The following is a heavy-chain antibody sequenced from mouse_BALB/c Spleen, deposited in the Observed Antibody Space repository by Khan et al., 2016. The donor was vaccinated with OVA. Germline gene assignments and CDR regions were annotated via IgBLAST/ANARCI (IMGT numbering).Heavy chain of an antibody. V-gene: IGHV5-17*02. CDR1: GFTLSSFG. CDR2: ISSGSSTI. D-gene: IGHD2-1*01. CDR3: ARSGGNFHWYFDV. J-gene: IGHJ1*01. Sequence: EVQGVESGGGLVQPGGSRKLSCVASGFTLSSFGMHWVRQAPMKGLEWVAYISSGSSTIYYVDTVKGRFTISRDHPTNTLFLQMTSLRSEDTAMYYCARSGGNFHWYFDVWGAGTSVTVSS.